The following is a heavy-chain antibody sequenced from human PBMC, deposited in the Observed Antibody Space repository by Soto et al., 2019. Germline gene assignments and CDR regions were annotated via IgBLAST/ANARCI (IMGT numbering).Heavy chain of an antibody. D-gene: IGHD3-10*01. J-gene: IGHJ5*02. CDR2: ISAYNGNT. V-gene: IGHV1-18*01. CDR1: GYTFTSYG. CDR3: ARVLEGVWVGDQVAWFDP. Sequence: QVPLVQSGAEVRKPGASVKVSCKASGYTFTSYGISWVRQAPGQGLEWMGWISAYNGNTNYAQKLQGRVTMTTDTSTCTAYMELRSLRSDDTAVYYCARVLEGVWVGDQVAWFDPWGQGTLVTVSS.